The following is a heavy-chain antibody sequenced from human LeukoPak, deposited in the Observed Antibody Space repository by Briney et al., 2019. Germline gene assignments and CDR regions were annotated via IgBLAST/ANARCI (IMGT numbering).Heavy chain of an antibody. CDR3: ASAGGDSRPHDY. V-gene: IGHV3-23*01. CDR1: GFTFSSYA. J-gene: IGHJ4*02. D-gene: IGHD2-21*02. CDR2: ISGSGRSP. Sequence: PGVSLRLSCAASGFTFSSYAMSWVRQAPGKAPEWVSAISGSGRSPSYADAVKGRFTISRDNSKNTVSLQMNSLRVEDTAVYYCASAGGDSRPHDYWGQGTQVTVSS.